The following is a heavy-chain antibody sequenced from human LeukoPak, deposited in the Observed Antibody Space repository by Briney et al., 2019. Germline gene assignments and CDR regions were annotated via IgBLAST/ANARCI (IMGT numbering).Heavy chain of an antibody. CDR2: INSDGSST. CDR1: GFTFSSYW. V-gene: IGHV3-74*01. CDR3: AKDSHYYYSYMDV. J-gene: IGHJ6*03. Sequence: GGSLRLSCAASGFTFSSYWMHWVRQAPGKGLVWVSRINSDGSSTSYADSVKGRFTISRDNSKSTLYLQMNSARAEDTSVYYCAKDSHYYYSYMDVWGKGTAVTVSS.